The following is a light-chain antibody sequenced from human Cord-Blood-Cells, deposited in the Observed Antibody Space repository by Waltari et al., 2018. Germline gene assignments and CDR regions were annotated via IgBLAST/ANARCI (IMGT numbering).Light chain of an antibody. Sequence: QSALTQPASVSWSPGKPITISCPGTLTDVGGYNYVSWYQQHPGKAPKLMIYEVSNRPSGVSNRFSGSKSGNTASLTISGLQAEDEADYYCSSYTSSSTYVFGTGTKVTVL. J-gene: IGLJ1*01. CDR2: EVS. CDR3: SSYTSSSTYV. V-gene: IGLV2-14*01. CDR1: LTDVGGYNY.